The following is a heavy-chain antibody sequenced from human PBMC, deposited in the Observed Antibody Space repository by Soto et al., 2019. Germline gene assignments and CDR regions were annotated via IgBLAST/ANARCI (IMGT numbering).Heavy chain of an antibody. Sequence: ASVKVSCKTSGYIFTSYAMHWVRQAPGQRLEWIGWINAGNGDTKYSQKFQGRVTITRDTSANTAFMELSSLRSEDTAIYYCARELQGLYYFDFWGQGTLVTVSS. CDR1: GYIFTSYA. CDR2: INAGNGDT. D-gene: IGHD4-4*01. V-gene: IGHV1-3*01. CDR3: ARELQGLYYFDF. J-gene: IGHJ4*02.